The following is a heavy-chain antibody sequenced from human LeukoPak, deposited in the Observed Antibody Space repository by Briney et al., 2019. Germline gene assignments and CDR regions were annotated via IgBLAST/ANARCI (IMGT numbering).Heavy chain of an antibody. D-gene: IGHD4-23*01. Sequence: GGSLRLSCAPSGFTFSNYWMHWVRQAPGKGLVWVSRINTDGSTTDYADSVKGRFTISRDNAKNTVYLQMSSLRAEDTGVYYCVSSGNSGHWGQGTLVTVSS. J-gene: IGHJ4*02. CDR2: INTDGSTT. CDR3: VSSGNSGH. V-gene: IGHV3-74*01. CDR1: GFTFSNYW.